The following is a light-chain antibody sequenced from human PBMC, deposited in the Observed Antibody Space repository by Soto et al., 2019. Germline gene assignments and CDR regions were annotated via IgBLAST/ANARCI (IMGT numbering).Light chain of an antibody. V-gene: IGLV2-14*01. CDR3: SSYASNSTLV. CDR1: SSDVGAYNY. CDR2: EVS. Sequence: QSVLTQPASVSGSPGQSITISCTGTSSDVGAYNYVSWYQQHPDKATKLMIFEVSDRPSGVSNRFAGSNSGKTASLTISGRQDEDESDYFCSSYASNSTLVFGGGTKLTVL. J-gene: IGLJ3*02.